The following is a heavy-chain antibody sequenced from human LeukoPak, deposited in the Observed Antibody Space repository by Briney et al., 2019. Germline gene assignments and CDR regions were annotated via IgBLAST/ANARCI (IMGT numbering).Heavy chain of an antibody. CDR1: GFTFSDYY. V-gene: IGHV3-11*01. Sequence: PGRSLRLSCAASGFTFSDYYMSWIRQAPGKGLEWVSYISSSGSTIYYADSVKGRFTISRDNAKNSLYLQMNSLRAEDTAVYYCAKVPMGYDFGRSYMDVWGKGTTVTVSS. CDR2: ISSSGSTI. J-gene: IGHJ6*03. CDR3: AKVPMGYDFGRSYMDV. D-gene: IGHD3-3*01.